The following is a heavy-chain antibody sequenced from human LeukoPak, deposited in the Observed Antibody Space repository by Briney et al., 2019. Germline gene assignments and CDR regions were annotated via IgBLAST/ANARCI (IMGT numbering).Heavy chain of an antibody. CDR3: AKGTVVGATTWLDY. V-gene: IGHV3-7*01. Sequence: PGGSLRLSCAASGFTFSSYWMSWVRQAPGKGLEWVANIKQDGSEKYYVDSVKGRFTISRDNAKNSLYLQMNSLRAEDTAVYYCAKGTVVGATTWLDYWGQGTLVTVSS. J-gene: IGHJ4*02. CDR1: GFTFSSYW. CDR2: IKQDGSEK. D-gene: IGHD1-26*01.